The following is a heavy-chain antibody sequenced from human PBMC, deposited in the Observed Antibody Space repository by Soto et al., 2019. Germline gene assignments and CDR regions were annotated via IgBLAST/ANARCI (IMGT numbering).Heavy chain of an antibody. V-gene: IGHV6-1*01. D-gene: IGHD2-8*02. CDR1: GDSVSSSSVT. Sequence: SQTLSLTCAISGDSVSSSSVTWNWIRQSPSRGLEWLGRTYYRSKWYNDYAESVKSRITINLDTSKNQFSLHLNSVTAEDTAVYYCARDKLTGLLDYWGQGTLVTVSS. CDR3: ARDKLTGLLDY. J-gene: IGHJ4*02. CDR2: TYYRSKWYN.